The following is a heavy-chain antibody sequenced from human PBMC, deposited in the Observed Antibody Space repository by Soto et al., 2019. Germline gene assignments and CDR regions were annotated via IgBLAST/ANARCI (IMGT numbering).Heavy chain of an antibody. CDR1: GGSISGYY. CDR3: TRDLWGYCGTDCYPLDV. J-gene: IGHJ6*02. Sequence: SETLSLTCTVSGGSISGYYWSWIRQPPGKGLEWIGYMYNTGSTVYNPSFKSRVTISVDTSKNQFSLKLNSVTAADTAVYYCTRDLWGYCGTDCYPLDVWGQGTTVTVSS. D-gene: IGHD2-21*02. V-gene: IGHV4-59*01. CDR2: MYNTGST.